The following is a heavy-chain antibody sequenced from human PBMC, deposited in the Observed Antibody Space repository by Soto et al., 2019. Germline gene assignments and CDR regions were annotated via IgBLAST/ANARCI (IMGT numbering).Heavy chain of an antibody. CDR1: GGSFSGYY. D-gene: IGHD6-13*01. Sequence: QVQLQQWGAGLLKPSETLSLTCAVYGGSFSGYYWSWIRQPPGKGLEWIGETNHSGSTNYNPSLNSRVTISVDTSKNQLSLKLSSVTAADTAVYYCARGPLSRIAARRNWFDPWGQGTLVTVSS. CDR3: ARGPLSRIAARRNWFDP. CDR2: TNHSGST. V-gene: IGHV4-34*01. J-gene: IGHJ5*02.